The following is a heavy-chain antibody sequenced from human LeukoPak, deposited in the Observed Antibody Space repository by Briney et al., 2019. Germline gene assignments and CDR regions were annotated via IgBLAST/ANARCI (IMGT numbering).Heavy chain of an antibody. CDR2: INHSGST. CDR1: GGSFSGYY. Sequence: SETLSLTCAVYGGSFSGYYWSWIRQPPGKGLEWIGEINHSGSTNYNPSLKSRVTISVDTSKNQFSLKLSSVTAADTAVYYCARGRGLRFLEWLLYASFDYWGQGTLVTVSS. V-gene: IGHV4-34*01. D-gene: IGHD3-3*01. CDR3: ARGRGLRFLEWLLYASFDY. J-gene: IGHJ4*02.